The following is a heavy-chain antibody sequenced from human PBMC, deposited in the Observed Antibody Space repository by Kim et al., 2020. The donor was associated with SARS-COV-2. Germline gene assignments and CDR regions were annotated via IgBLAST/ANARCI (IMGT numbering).Heavy chain of an antibody. V-gene: IGHV4-59*01. CDR3: ARYSGRPANWLDA. Sequence: SETLSLTCTVSGGATTPFYWSWVWQPPGKGLEWIGWIYYTGDTSYNPTLRTRVALSIDTSNNQFSLSFISVTAADTAVYYCARYSGRPANWLDAWGQGVLVTVSS. CDR2: IYYTGDT. CDR1: GGATTPFY. J-gene: IGHJ5*02. D-gene: IGHD3-10*01.